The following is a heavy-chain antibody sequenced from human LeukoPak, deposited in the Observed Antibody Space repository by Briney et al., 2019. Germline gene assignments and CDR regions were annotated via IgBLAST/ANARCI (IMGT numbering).Heavy chain of an antibody. CDR2: INHTSGGT. J-gene: IGHJ4*02. V-gene: IGHV1-2*02. CDR1: GYTFTGYY. Sequence: ASVKVSCKASGYTFTGYYMHWVRQAPGQGLEWMGWINHTSGGTNYAQKFQGRVTMTRDTSISTAYLELSRLRSDDTAVYYCARDLDYYGSGSYYKTDYWGQGTLVTVSS. CDR3: ARDLDYYGSGSYYKTDY. D-gene: IGHD3-10*01.